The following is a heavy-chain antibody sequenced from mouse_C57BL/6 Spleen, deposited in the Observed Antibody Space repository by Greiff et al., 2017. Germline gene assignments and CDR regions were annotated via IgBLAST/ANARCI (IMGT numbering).Heavy chain of an antibody. V-gene: IGHV8-8*01. CDR1: GFSLSTFGMG. CDR2: IWWDDDK. D-gene: IGHD4-1*01. J-gene: IGHJ2*01. Sequence: QVTLKVSGPGILQPSQTLSLTCSFSGFSLSTFGMGVGWIRQPSGKGLEWLAHIWWDDDKYYNPALKSRPTLSEDTSKTQVVLKIANVDTADTATYYCARMLTGTPYFDYWGQGTTLTVSS. CDR3: ARMLTGTPYFDY.